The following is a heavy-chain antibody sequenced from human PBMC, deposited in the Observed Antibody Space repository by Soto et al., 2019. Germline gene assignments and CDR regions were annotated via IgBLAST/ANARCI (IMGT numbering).Heavy chain of an antibody. CDR1: GYTFTSYY. D-gene: IGHD3-22*01. J-gene: IGHJ5*02. CDR2: INPSGGST. V-gene: IGHV1-46*01. Sequence: QVQLVQSGAEVKKPGASVKVSCKASGYTFTSYYMHWVRQAPGQGLEWMGIINPSGGSTSYAQKFQGKVTMTRDTATSTVYIVLSSLRSEDTVVYYCERGDYYYDSSGYLRFDPWGQGSLVTVSS. CDR3: ERGDYYYDSSGYLRFDP.